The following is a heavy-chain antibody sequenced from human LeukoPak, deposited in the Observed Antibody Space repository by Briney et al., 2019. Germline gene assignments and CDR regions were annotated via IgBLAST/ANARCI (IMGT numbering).Heavy chain of an antibody. D-gene: IGHD3-10*01. CDR2: IYTSGST. Sequence: SETLSLTCTVSGGSISSYYWSWIRQPAGKGLEWIGRIYTSGSTNYNPSLKSRVTMSVDTSKNQFSLKLSSVTAADTAVYYCARDSAACRGCAFDLWGQGTVVTVSS. V-gene: IGHV4-4*07. CDR3: ARDSAACRGCAFDL. J-gene: IGHJ3*01. CDR1: GGSISSYY.